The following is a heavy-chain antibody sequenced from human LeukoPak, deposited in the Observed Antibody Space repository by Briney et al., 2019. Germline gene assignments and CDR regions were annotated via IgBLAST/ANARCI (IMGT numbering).Heavy chain of an antibody. D-gene: IGHD2-2*01. Sequence: GASVNVSCKASGYTFTSYGISWVRQAPGQGLEWMGWIIAYNGNTNYAQNLQGRVTMTTDTSTSTAYMELRSLRSDDTAVYYCARGRRYCSSTSCYNWFDPWGQGTLVTVSS. CDR1: GYTFTSYG. J-gene: IGHJ5*02. CDR2: IIAYNGNT. CDR3: ARGRRYCSSTSCYNWFDP. V-gene: IGHV1-18*01.